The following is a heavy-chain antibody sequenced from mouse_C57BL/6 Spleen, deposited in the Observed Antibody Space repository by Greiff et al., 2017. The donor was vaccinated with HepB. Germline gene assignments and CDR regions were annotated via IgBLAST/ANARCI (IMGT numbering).Heavy chain of an antibody. V-gene: IGHV2-5*01. CDR2: IWRGGST. CDR1: GFSLTSYG. CDR3: AKNYGSSYLYFDV. J-gene: IGHJ1*03. D-gene: IGHD1-1*01. Sequence: VQGVESGPGLVQPSQSLSITCTVSGFSLTSYGVHWVRQSPGKGLEWLGVIWRGGSTDYNAAFMSRLSITKDNSKSQVFFKMISLQADDTAIYYCAKNYGSSYLYFDVWGTGTTVTVSS.